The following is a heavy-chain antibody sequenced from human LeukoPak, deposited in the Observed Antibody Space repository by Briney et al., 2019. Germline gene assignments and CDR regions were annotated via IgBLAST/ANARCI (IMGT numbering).Heavy chain of an antibody. CDR2: INPNSGGT. J-gene: IGHJ5*02. Sequence: ASVKVSCKASGYTFTGYYMHWVRQAPGQGLEWMGWINPNSGGTNYAQKFQGRVTMTRDTSISTAYMELSRLRSDDTAVYYCAGWDRIVVVPTANWFDPWGQGTLVTVSS. CDR1: GYTFTGYY. V-gene: IGHV1-2*02. CDR3: AGWDRIVVVPTANWFDP. D-gene: IGHD2-2*01.